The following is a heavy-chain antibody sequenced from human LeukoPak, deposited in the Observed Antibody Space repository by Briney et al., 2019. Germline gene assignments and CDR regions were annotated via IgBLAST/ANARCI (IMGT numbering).Heavy chain of an antibody. V-gene: IGHV3-7*01. Sequence: GGSLRLPCAAPGFTFSNYWMTWVRQAPGKGLEWVANIKQDGSEKYYVDSVKGRFTISRDNAKNSLYLQMNSLRAEDTAVYYCARSETTYYYDSSVYFYYYYGMDVWGQGTTVTVSS. J-gene: IGHJ6*02. CDR1: GFTFSNYW. CDR2: IKQDGSEK. D-gene: IGHD3-22*01. CDR3: ARSETTYYYDSSVYFYYYYGMDV.